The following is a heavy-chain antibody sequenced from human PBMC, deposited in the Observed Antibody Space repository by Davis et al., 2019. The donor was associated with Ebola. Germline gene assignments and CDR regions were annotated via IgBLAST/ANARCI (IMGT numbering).Heavy chain of an antibody. CDR3: ARIVGATSAFDI. J-gene: IGHJ3*02. CDR2: IIPILGIA. D-gene: IGHD1-26*01. Sequence: AASVKVSCKASGGTFSSYGISWVRQAPGQGLEWMGRIIPILGIANYAQKFQGRVTITADKSTSTAYMELSSLRSEDTAVYYCARIVGATSAFDIWGQGTMVTVSS. CDR1: GGTFSSYG. V-gene: IGHV1-69*04.